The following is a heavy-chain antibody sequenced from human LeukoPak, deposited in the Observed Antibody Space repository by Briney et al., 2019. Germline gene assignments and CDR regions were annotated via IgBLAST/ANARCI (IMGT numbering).Heavy chain of an antibody. CDR1: GGSISRSSYY. V-gene: IGHV4-39*01. CDR3: ARHHAGLYCSSTSCLNWFDP. J-gene: IGHJ5*02. Sequence: PSETLSLTCTVSGGSISRSSYYWGWIRQPPGKGLEWIGSIYYSGSTYYNPSLKSRVTISVDTSKNQFSLKLSSVTAADTAVYYCARHHAGLYCSSTSCLNWFDPWGQGTLVTVSS. D-gene: IGHD2-2*01. CDR2: IYYSGST.